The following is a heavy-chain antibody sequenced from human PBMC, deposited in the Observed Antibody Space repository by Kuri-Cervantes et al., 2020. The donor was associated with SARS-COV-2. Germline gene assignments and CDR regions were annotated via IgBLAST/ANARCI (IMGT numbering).Heavy chain of an antibody. D-gene: IGHD2-21*01. V-gene: IGHV1-2*04. CDR3: ARGIGDMSNFSNWFDP. CDR2: INPNSGGT. J-gene: IGHJ5*02. CDR1: GYTLTGYY. Sequence: ASVKVSCKASGYTLTGYYMHWVRQAPGQGLEWMGWINPNSGGTNYAQKFQGWVTMTRDTSISTAYMELSRLRSDDTAVYYCARGIGDMSNFSNWFDPWGQGTLVSVSS.